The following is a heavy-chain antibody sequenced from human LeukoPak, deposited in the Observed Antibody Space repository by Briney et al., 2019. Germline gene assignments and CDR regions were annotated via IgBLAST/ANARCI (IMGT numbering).Heavy chain of an antibody. V-gene: IGHV3-74*01. J-gene: IGHJ4*02. CDR3: ARGRPHGNDY. CDR2: IASDGSST. D-gene: IGHD4-23*01. CDR1: GFTFSSYS. Sequence: GVSLRLSCAASGFTFSSYSMNWVRQAPGKGLVWVSRIASDGSSTTYADSVKGRFSISRDNAKNTLYLQMNSLRVEDTAVYYCARGRPHGNDYWGQGTLVTVSS.